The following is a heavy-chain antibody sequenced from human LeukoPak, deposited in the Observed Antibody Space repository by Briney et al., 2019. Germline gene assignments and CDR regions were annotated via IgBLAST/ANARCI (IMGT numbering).Heavy chain of an antibody. D-gene: IGHD5-24*01. J-gene: IGHJ4*02. CDR3: ARGRESDCYFDY. CDR2: IKQDGSEK. Sequence: GGSLRLSCASTGFTFSNYWMTWVRQAPGKGLEWVANIKQDGSEKYYVDSVKGRFTTSRDNAKNSLHLQMDSLRVEDTAVYYCARGRESDCYFDYWGQGTLVTVSS. CDR1: GFTFSNYW. V-gene: IGHV3-7*01.